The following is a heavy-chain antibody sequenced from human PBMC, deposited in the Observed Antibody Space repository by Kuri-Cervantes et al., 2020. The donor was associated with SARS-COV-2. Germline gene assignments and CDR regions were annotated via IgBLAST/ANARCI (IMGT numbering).Heavy chain of an antibody. V-gene: IGHV3-30*07. Sequence: GESLKISCAASGFTFSSYAMHWVRQAPGKGLEWVAGISYDGSNKYYADSVKGRFTISRDNSKNTLYLQMNSLRAEDTAVYYCAKGLYGDYDDYYYYFMDVWGKGATVTVSS. CDR1: GFTFSSYA. D-gene: IGHD4-17*01. CDR3: AKGLYGDYDDYYYYFMDV. CDR2: ISYDGSNK. J-gene: IGHJ6*03.